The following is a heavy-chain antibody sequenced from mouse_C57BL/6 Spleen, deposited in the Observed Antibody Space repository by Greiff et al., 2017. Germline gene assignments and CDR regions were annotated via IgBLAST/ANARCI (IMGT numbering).Heavy chain of an antibody. V-gene: IGHV1-55*01. J-gene: IGHJ4*01. CDR2: IYPGSGRT. Sequence: QVQLQQPGAELVKPGASVKMSCKASGYTFTSYWITWVKQRPGQGLEWIGDIYPGSGRTNYNEKFKSKATLTVDTSSSTAYMQLSSLTSEDSAVYYCARANYYGSSYYAMDYWGQGTSVTVSS. CDR3: ARANYYGSSYYAMDY. D-gene: IGHD1-1*01. CDR1: GYTFTSYW.